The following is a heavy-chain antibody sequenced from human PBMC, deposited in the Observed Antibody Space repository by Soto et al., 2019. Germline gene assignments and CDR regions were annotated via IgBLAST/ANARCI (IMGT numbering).Heavy chain of an antibody. D-gene: IGHD3-16*02. V-gene: IGHV1-69*01. CDR2: IIPIFGTA. J-gene: IGHJ6*02. CDR3: ARVRRSQNIADYYYGMDV. CDR1: GGTFSSYA. Sequence: QVQLVQSGAEVKKPGSSVKVSCKASGGTFSSYAISWVRQAPGQGLEWMGGIIPIFGTANYAQKFQGRVTITADESTSTAYMELSSLRSEDTTVYYCARVRRSQNIADYYYGMDVWGQGTTVTVSS.